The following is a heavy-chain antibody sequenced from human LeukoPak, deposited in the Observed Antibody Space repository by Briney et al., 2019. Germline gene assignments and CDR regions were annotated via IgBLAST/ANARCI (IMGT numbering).Heavy chain of an antibody. Sequence: GRSLRLSCAASGFTFSSYGMHWVRQAPGKGLEWVAVIWYDGSNKYYADSVKGRFTISRDNSKNTLYLQMNSLRAEDTAVYYCARRGFGEPPGPTDYWGQGTLVTVSS. CDR2: IWYDGSNK. J-gene: IGHJ4*02. CDR1: GFTFSSYG. CDR3: ARRGFGEPPGPTDY. V-gene: IGHV3-33*01. D-gene: IGHD3-10*01.